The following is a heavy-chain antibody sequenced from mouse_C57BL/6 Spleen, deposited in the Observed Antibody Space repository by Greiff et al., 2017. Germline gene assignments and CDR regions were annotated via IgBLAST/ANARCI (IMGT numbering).Heavy chain of an antibody. CDR1: GYTFTSYW. D-gene: IGHD1-1*01. Sequence: QVQLQQPGAELVRPGTSVKLSCKASGYTFTSYWMHWVKQRPGQGLEWIGVIDPSDSYTNYNQKFKGKATLTVDTSSSTAYMQLSRLTSEDSAVYYCARDYYGSSYTFAYWGQGTLVTVSA. CDR2: IDPSDSYT. CDR3: ARDYYGSSYTFAY. J-gene: IGHJ3*01. V-gene: IGHV1-59*01.